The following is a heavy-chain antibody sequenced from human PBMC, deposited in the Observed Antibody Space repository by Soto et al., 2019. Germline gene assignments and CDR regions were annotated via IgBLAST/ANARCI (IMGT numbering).Heavy chain of an antibody. CDR2: TDYSGST. J-gene: IGHJ5*02. Sequence: SETLSLTCTVSGAALSSGGYFYTWVRQPPGKGLEWLGFTDYSGSTYYNPSLRSRVTISVDTSKNQFSLSLNSVTAADSAVYYCARAIAVTTPWFDPWGQGTLVT. CDR1: GAALSSGGYF. V-gene: IGHV4-31*03. D-gene: IGHD4-17*01. CDR3: ARAIAVTTPWFDP.